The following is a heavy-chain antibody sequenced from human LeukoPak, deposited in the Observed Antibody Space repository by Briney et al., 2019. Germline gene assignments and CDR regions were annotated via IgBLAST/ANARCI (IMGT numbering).Heavy chain of an antibody. CDR3: ARQKAGNCFDP. CDR1: GGSISSDY. CDR2: IYTSGSN. V-gene: IGHV4-4*09. D-gene: IGHD6-19*01. Sequence: PSETLSLTCTVSGGSISSDYWRWIRQPPGKGLEWIGYIYTSGSNHYNPSLKSRVTISRDTSKNQFSLKLSSVTAADTAVYYCARQKAGNCFDPWGQGTPVTVSS. J-gene: IGHJ5*02.